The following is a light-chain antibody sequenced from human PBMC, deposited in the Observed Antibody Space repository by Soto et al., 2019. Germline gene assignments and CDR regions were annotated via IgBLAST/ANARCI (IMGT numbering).Light chain of an antibody. V-gene: IGKV3-15*01. CDR2: GAS. Sequence: EIVMTQSPATLSVSPGERATLSCRASQNVNSYLAWYQQIPDQAPRLLIYGASTRATGVPARFSGSGSGTEFTLTISSLQSEDFAIYYCQQHNNWPLTFGGGTKVEIK. CDR3: QQHNNWPLT. J-gene: IGKJ4*01. CDR1: QNVNSY.